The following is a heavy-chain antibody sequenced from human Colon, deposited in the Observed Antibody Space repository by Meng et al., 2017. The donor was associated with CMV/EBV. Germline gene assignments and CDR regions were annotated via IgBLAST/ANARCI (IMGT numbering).Heavy chain of an antibody. D-gene: IGHD1-26*01. V-gene: IGHV3-48*03. CDR3: ARLKLPSYYYGMDV. CDR2: ISSSGSTI. Sequence: GESLKISCAASGFNLDGHSMHWVRQVPGKGLEWVSYISSSGSTIYYADSVKGRFTISRDNAKNSLYLQMNSLRAEDTAVYYCARLKLPSYYYGMDVWGQGTTVTVSS. J-gene: IGHJ6*02. CDR1: GFNLDGHS.